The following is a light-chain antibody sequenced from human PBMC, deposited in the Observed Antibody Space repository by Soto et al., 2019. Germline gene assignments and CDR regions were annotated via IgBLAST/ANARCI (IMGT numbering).Light chain of an antibody. Sequence: DIQMTQSPSTLSASVGDSVTITCRASQSISPWLAWYQQKPGKAPTLLIYNASSLEGGVPSRFSGSGSGTDFNITISSLQPDDFATYYCPQYNTYPLTFGGGTTVEIK. V-gene: IGKV1-5*03. CDR2: NAS. J-gene: IGKJ4*01. CDR3: PQYNTYPLT. CDR1: QSISPW.